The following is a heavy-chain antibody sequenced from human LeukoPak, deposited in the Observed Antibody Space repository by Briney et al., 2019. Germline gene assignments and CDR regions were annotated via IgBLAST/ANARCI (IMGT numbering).Heavy chain of an antibody. J-gene: IGHJ6*02. Sequence: ASVKVSCKASGYTFTSYDISWVRQATGQGLEWMGWMNPNSGNTGYAQKFQGRVTMTRNTSISTAYMELSSLRSEDTAVYYCARTLNCSSTSCYKNYYGMDVWGQGTTVTVSS. V-gene: IGHV1-8*01. CDR2: MNPNSGNT. CDR1: GYTFTSYD. D-gene: IGHD2-2*02. CDR3: ARTLNCSSTSCYKNYYGMDV.